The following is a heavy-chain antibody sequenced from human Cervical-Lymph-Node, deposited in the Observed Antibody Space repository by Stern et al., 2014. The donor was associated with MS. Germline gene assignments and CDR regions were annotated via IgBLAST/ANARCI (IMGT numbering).Heavy chain of an antibody. CDR3: TRQTTVTRGMDV. CDR2: VTSGGRT. Sequence: EVHLVESGGGFVQPGGSLRLSCATSGFTLNDYAMSWVRQAPGKGLEWVSSVTSGGRTNYADSVKGRFTISRDNSKTTLYLQMNSLIVEDRAVYYCTRQTTVTRGMDVWGQGTTVTVSS. CDR1: GFTLNDYA. V-gene: IGHV3-23*04. J-gene: IGHJ6*02. D-gene: IGHD4-17*01.